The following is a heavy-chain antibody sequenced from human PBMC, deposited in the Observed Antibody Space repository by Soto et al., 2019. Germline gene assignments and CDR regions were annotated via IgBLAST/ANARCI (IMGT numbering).Heavy chain of an antibody. CDR3: ARGELLGIAAAGIHY. J-gene: IGHJ4*02. CDR2: INAGNGNT. V-gene: IGHV1-3*01. Sequence: GASVKVSCKASGYTFTSYAMHWVRQAPGQRLDWMGWINAGNGNTKYSQKFQGRVTITRDTSASTAYMELSSLRSEDTAVYYCARGELLGIAAAGIHYWGQGTLVTVSS. CDR1: GYTFTSYA. D-gene: IGHD6-13*01.